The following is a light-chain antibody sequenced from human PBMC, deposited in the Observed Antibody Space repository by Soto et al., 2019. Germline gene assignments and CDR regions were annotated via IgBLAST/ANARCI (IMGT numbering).Light chain of an antibody. CDR1: SSDVGAYNY. CDR2: EVS. Sequence: QSALTQPASMSGSPGQSITISCTGTSSDVGAYNYVSWYQQHPGKVPKLMIYEVSNRPSGVSNRFSGSKSGNTASLTISGLQAEDEADYYCSSYSSSITVLFGGGTKVTVL. V-gene: IGLV2-14*01. J-gene: IGLJ2*01. CDR3: SSYSSSITVL.